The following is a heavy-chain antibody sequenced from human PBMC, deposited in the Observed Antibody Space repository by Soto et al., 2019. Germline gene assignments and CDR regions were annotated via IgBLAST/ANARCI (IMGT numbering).Heavy chain of an antibody. D-gene: IGHD3-9*01. Sequence: GGSLRLSCAASGFTFNNAWMNWVRQAPGKGLEWVGHIKSKTDGGTTDYTAPVKGRFTISRDDSKNMLYLQMSSLKAEDTAVYYCATGSKSLTEHYYYYGMDVWGKGTTVTVYS. CDR1: GFTFNNAW. CDR2: IKSKTDGGTT. CDR3: ATGSKSLTEHYYYYGMDV. V-gene: IGHV3-15*07. J-gene: IGHJ6*04.